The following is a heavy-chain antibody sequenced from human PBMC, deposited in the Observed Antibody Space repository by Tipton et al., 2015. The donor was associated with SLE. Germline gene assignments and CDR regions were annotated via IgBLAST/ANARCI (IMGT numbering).Heavy chain of an antibody. J-gene: IGHJ3*02. V-gene: IGHV4-39*07. Sequence: TLSLTCTVSGGPLSGGSHHWGWIRQSPGKGLEWIGSVYYSGTTSYNPSLKSRVSMSVDTSKNQFSLKLSSVTAAVTAVYFCARGGIVVVPAAFFGFDIWGQGTMVTVSS. CDR2: VYYSGTT. CDR3: ARGGIVVVPAAFFGFDI. CDR1: GGPLSGGSHH. D-gene: IGHD2-2*01.